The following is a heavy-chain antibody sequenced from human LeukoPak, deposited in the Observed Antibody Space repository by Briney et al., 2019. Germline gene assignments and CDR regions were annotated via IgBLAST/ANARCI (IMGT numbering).Heavy chain of an antibody. V-gene: IGHV3-23*01. CDR2: ISGSGGST. D-gene: IGHD6-19*01. Sequence: GGSLRLSCAASGFTFSSYAMSWVRQAPGKGLEWVSAISGSGGSTYYADSVKGRLTISRDNAKNTLYLQMSSLRAEDTAVYYCARRGWEAYYFVYGGQGTLVTVSS. CDR1: GFTFSSYA. J-gene: IGHJ4*02. CDR3: ARRGWEAYYFVY.